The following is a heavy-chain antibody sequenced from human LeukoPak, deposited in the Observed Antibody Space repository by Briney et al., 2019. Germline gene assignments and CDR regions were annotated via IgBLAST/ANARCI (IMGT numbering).Heavy chain of an antibody. Sequence: SGPTLVKPTRTLTLTCSFSAFSLSTNEVGVGWIRQPPGKALEWLAVIYWDDVKRDRPSLRSRLTVTKDTSKNQVVLTMTNVDPVDTATYYCAHAYTPSGTWGYFDYWGQGTLVTVSS. CDR1: AFSLSTNEVG. CDR3: AHAYTPSGTWGYFDY. CDR2: IYWDDVK. J-gene: IGHJ4*02. V-gene: IGHV2-5*02. D-gene: IGHD1-1*01.